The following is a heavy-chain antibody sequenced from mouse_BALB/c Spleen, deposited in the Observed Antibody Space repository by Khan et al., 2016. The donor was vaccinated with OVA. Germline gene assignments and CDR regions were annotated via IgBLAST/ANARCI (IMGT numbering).Heavy chain of an antibody. Sequence: EVELVESGGDLVKPGGSLKLSCAVSGFTFSTYGMSWVRQTPDRRLEWVATVSTGGSYTYYPDSVQGLFTISRDNAKNTLYLQMNSLKSDDTAIFYCTRIAYYYDGEGFAYWGQGTLVTVSA. CDR3: TRIAYYYDGEGFAY. D-gene: IGHD1-1*01. CDR1: GFTFSTYG. V-gene: IGHV5-6*01. CDR2: VSTGGSYT. J-gene: IGHJ3*01.